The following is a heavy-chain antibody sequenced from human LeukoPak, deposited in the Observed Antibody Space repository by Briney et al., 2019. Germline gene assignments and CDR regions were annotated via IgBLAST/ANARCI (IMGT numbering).Heavy chain of an antibody. CDR3: ARGAMTTVTTPHY. V-gene: IGHV1-8*01. CDR2: MNPNSGNT. D-gene: IGHD4-17*01. Sequence: WMGWMNPNSGNTGYAQKFQGRVTMTRNTSISTAYMELSSLRSEDTAVYYCARGAMTTVTTPHYWGQGTLVTVSS. J-gene: IGHJ4*02.